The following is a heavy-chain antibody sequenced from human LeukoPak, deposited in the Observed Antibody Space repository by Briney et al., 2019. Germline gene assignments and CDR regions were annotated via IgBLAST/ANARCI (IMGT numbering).Heavy chain of an antibody. CDR2: MSFDGSYK. V-gene: IGHV3-30*01. CDR3: ARGKGGPFKY. J-gene: IGHJ4*02. D-gene: IGHD2-15*01. Sequence: GRSLRLSCAASGFTFRRYAMHWVRQAPGKGLEWVAAMSFDGSYKYYAESVKGRFTISRDNSNNTVSLEMNSLRAEDTAVYFCARGKGGPFKYWGQGTVVTVSS. CDR1: GFTFRRYA.